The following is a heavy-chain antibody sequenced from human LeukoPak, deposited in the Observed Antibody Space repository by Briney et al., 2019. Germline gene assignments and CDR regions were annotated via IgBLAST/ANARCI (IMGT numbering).Heavy chain of an antibody. V-gene: IGHV3-30-3*01. Sequence: SCKASGGTFSSYAMHWVRQAPGKGLEWVAVISYDGSNKYYADSVKGRFTISRDNSKNTLYLQMNSLRAEDTAVYYCARDRGIARYYFDYWGQGTLVTVSS. CDR1: GGTFSSYA. D-gene: IGHD6-13*01. CDR2: ISYDGSNK. J-gene: IGHJ4*02. CDR3: ARDRGIARYYFDY.